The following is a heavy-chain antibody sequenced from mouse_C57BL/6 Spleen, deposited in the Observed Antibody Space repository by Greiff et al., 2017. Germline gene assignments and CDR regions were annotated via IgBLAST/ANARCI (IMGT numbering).Heavy chain of an antibody. D-gene: IGHD2-5*01. CDR2: ISYDGSN. CDR1: GYSITSGYY. J-gene: IGHJ2*01. Sequence: EVQLQESGPGLVKPSQSLSLTCSVTGYSITSGYYWNWIRQFPGNKLEWMGYISYDGSNNYNPSLKNRISITRDTSKNQFFLKLNSVTTEDTATYYCARERAYYSNSCDYWGQGTTLTVSS. V-gene: IGHV3-6*01. CDR3: ARERAYYSNSCDY.